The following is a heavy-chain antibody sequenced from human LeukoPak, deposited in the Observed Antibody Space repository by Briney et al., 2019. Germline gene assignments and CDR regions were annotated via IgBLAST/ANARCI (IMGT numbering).Heavy chain of an antibody. Sequence: PGGSLRLSCAASGFTFSSSAMPWVRQAPGKGLEWVAVISYDESNKYYGDDVKGRFTISRDNSKNTLYLQMSSLRAEDTAVYYCARGTDTKPFWSGYWVDVWGQGTTVTVSS. J-gene: IGHJ6*02. D-gene: IGHD3-3*01. CDR3: ARGTDTKPFWSGYWVDV. V-gene: IGHV3-30*03. CDR2: ISYDESNK. CDR1: GFTFSSSA.